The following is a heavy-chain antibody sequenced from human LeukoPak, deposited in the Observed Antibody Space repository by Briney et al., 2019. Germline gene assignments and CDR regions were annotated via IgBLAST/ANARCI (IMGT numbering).Heavy chain of an antibody. CDR3: ATSGIAVAGTDDAFDI. CDR2: IYSGGST. V-gene: IGHV3-66*01. Sequence: GGSLRLSCAASGFTVSSNYMSWVRQAPGKGLGWVSVIYSGGSTYYADSVKGRFTISRDNSKNTLYLQMNSLRAEDTAVYYCATSGIAVAGTDDAFDIWGQGTMVTVSS. CDR1: GFTVSSNY. J-gene: IGHJ3*02. D-gene: IGHD6-19*01.